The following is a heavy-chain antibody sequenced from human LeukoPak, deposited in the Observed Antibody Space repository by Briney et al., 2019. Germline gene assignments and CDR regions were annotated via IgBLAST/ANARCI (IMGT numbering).Heavy chain of an antibody. CDR2: INPKNAGT. CDR1: GYTFTGHY. Sequence: ASVKVSCKASGYTFTGHYMHWVRQAPGQGLEWMGWINPKNAGTNYAQKFQGRVTMTRDTSTGTVYMELSRLRSDDTAVYYCARSYYYYMDVWGKGTTVTISS. V-gene: IGHV1-2*02. CDR3: ARSYYYYMDV. J-gene: IGHJ6*03.